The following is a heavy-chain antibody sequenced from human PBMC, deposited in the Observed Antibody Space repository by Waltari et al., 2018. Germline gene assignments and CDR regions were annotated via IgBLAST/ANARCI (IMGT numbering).Heavy chain of an antibody. D-gene: IGHD6-6*01. J-gene: IGHJ3*01. V-gene: IGHV3-66*01. Sequence: EGQLVESGGGLVKPGGSLRLACAASGLAVTGTYMNWVRQAPGKGLEWVSTIYSSATTFYADSVKGRFTISRDNSKNLLFLQMDDLRVNDTAVYYCARGGQIVRPRPLDLWGPGTLVTVSS. CDR1: GLAVTGTY. CDR2: IYSSATT. CDR3: ARGGQIVRPRPLDL.